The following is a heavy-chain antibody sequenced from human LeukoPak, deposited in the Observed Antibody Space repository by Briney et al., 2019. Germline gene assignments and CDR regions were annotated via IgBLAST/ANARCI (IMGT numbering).Heavy chain of an antibody. CDR3: AKYKLRGSTTVSGSMDV. V-gene: IGHV3-23*01. CDR2: ISGSGST. D-gene: IGHD4-17*01. CDR1: GFSFSSYA. Sequence: PGGSLRLSCAASGFSFSSYAMSWVRQAPGKGLEWVSAISGSGSTYYADSVKGRFTISRDNSKNTLYLQMNSLRAEDTAVYYCAKYKLRGSTTVSGSMDVGGKGTTVTVSS. J-gene: IGHJ6*03.